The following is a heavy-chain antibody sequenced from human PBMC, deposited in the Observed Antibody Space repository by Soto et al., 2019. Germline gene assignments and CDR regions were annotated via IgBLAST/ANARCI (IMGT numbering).Heavy chain of an antibody. V-gene: IGHV1-2*02. CDR2: INPYTGGT. Sequence: QVQLVQSGAEVKKPGASVKVSCKASGYTFTDYYMHWVRQAPGQGLEWLGWINPYTGGTNYAHQFQDRVTLTRDTSLSTAYLDMSRLTSDDTAVYYCARDPIGGGAPYYCDYWGQGTLVTASS. CDR1: GYTFTDYY. J-gene: IGHJ4*02. D-gene: IGHD3-16*01. CDR3: ARDPIGGGAPYYCDY.